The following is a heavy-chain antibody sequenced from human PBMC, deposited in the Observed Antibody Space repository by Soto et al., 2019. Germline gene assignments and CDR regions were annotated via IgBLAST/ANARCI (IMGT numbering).Heavy chain of an antibody. D-gene: IGHD1-26*01. V-gene: IGHV2-26*01. CDR2: IFSNDEK. J-gene: IGHJ5*02. Sequence: QVTLKESGPVLVTPTETLTLTCTVSGFSLSNARMGVSWIRQPPGKALERLAHIFSNDEKSYSTSLKSRLTISKDTSKSQVVLTMTNMDPVDTATYYWARVEATKAKEFNWCDPGVQGTLVIVSS. CDR3: ARVEATKAKEFNWCDP. CDR1: GFSLSNARMG.